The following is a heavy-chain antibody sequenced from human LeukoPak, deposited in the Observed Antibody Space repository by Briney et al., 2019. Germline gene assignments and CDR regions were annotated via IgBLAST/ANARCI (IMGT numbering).Heavy chain of an antibody. J-gene: IGHJ3*02. CDR2: IVVGSGNT. D-gene: IGHD1-26*01. V-gene: IGHV1-58*02. Sequence: ASVKVSCKASGFTFTSSAMQWVRQARGQRLKWIGWIVVGSGNTNYAQKFQERVTITRDMSTSTAYMELSSLRSEDTAVYYCAAMLAGGSPTSGDAFDIWGQGTMVTVSS. CDR1: GFTFTSSA. CDR3: AAMLAGGSPTSGDAFDI.